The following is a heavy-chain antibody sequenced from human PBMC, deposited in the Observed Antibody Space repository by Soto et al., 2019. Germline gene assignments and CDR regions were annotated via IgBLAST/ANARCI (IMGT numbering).Heavy chain of an antibody. CDR1: GGSISSSSYY. CDR3: ARVSYGSGLTAGNWFDP. Sequence: QLQLQESGPGLVKPSETLSLTCTVSGGSISSSSYYWGWIRQPPGKGLEWIGSIYYSGSTYYNPSLKSRVAISVDTSKNQFSLKLSSVTAADTAVYYCARVSYGSGLTAGNWFDPWGQGTLVTVSS. CDR2: IYYSGST. J-gene: IGHJ5*02. V-gene: IGHV4-39*01. D-gene: IGHD3-10*01.